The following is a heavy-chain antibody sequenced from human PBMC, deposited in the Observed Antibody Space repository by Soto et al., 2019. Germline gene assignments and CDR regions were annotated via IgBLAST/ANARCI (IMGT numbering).Heavy chain of an antibody. CDR1: GFTFGPYN. D-gene: IGHD1-26*01. CDR2: ISSSNNYI. CDR3: ARGVGAITNYYYGMDV. Sequence: GGSLRLSCAASGFTFGPYNMNWVRQAPGKGLEWVSSISSSNNYIYYADSVKGRFTISRDNAKKSLYLQMNSLRAEDTAVYYCARGVGAITNYYYGMDVWGQGTKVTVSS. V-gene: IGHV3-21*01. J-gene: IGHJ6*02.